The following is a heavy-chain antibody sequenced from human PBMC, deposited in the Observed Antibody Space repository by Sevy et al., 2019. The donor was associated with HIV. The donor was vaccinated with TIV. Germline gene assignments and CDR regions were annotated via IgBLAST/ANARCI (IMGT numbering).Heavy chain of an antibody. CDR3: ARMGDYYDSSGYYPLKF. J-gene: IGHJ4*02. CDR1: GYTVTGYY. CDR2: TNPNSGGT. V-gene: IGHV1-2*02. D-gene: IGHD3-22*01. Sequence: ASVKVSCKASGYTVTGYYIHWVRQAPGQGLEWMGWTNPNSGGTYFAKKFQDSVTMTTDTSVNTAYMELRSLRFDDTAVYYCARMGDYYDSSGYYPLKFWGQGTLVTVSS.